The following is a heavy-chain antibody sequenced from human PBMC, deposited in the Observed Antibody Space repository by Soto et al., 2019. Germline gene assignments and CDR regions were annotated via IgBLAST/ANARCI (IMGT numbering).Heavy chain of an antibody. CDR1: GGTFSSYA. CDR2: IIPIFGTA. V-gene: IGHV1-69*01. Sequence: QVQLVQSVAEVNKPGSSVKVSCKASGGTFSSYAISWVRQAPGQGLEWMGGIIPIFGTANYAQKFQGRVTITADESTSKAYMELSSLRSEDTAVYYCATSMLQVYVTGDYWGQGTLVTVSS. D-gene: IGHD2-8*01. CDR3: ATSMLQVYVTGDY. J-gene: IGHJ4*02.